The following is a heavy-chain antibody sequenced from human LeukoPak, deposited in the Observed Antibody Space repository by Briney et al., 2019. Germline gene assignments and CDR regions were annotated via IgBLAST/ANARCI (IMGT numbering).Heavy chain of an antibody. CDR1: GGSISSYY. V-gene: IGHV4-59*08. Sequence: SETLSLTCTVSGGSISSYYWSWIRQPPGKGLEWIGYIYYSGSTNYNPSLKSRVTISVDTSKNQFSLKLSSVTAADTAVYYCASGVRMGYCSGGSCSLKGFDYWGRGTLVTVSS. J-gene: IGHJ4*02. CDR3: ASGVRMGYCSGGSCSLKGFDY. D-gene: IGHD2-15*01. CDR2: IYYSGST.